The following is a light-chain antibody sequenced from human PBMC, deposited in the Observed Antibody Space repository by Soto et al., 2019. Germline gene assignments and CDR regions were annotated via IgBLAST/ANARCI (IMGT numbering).Light chain of an antibody. Sequence: QSVLTQPASVSGSPGQSITISCTGTSSDVGGYNYVSWYQQHPGKAPKLIIYEVSNRPSGVSDRFSGSKSGNTASLIISGLQAEDEADYYCNSYTSKSTGVFGTGTKVTVL. CDR1: SSDVGGYNY. CDR2: EVS. CDR3: NSYTSKSTGV. V-gene: IGLV2-14*01. J-gene: IGLJ1*01.